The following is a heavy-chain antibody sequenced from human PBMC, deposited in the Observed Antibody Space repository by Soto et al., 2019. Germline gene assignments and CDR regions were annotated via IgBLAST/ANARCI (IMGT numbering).Heavy chain of an antibody. V-gene: IGHV3-30*01. Sequence: SLRLSCAAPGFPFDSYAIHWVRQAPGKGLEWVAFVSYGGNDKDYADSVRGRFTISRDNSKNTVILQMNRLRPEDTAVYFCARDKRSYGDYYYYGMDVWGPGTTVTVSS. CDR2: VSYGGNDK. CDR3: ARDKRSYGDYYYYGMDV. CDR1: GFPFDSYA. J-gene: IGHJ6*02. D-gene: IGHD4-17*01.